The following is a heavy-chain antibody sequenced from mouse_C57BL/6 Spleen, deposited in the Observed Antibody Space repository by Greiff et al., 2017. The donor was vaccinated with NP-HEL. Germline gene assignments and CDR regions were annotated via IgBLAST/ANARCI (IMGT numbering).Heavy chain of an antibody. Sequence: VQLQQSGAELVRPGTSVKVSCKASGYAFTNYLIEWVKQRPGQGLEWIGVINPGSGGTNYNEKFKGKATLTADKSSSTAYMQLSSLTSEDSAVYFCARRTYDYAWFAYWGQGTLVTVSA. CDR3: ARRTYDYAWFAY. CDR1: GYAFTNYL. V-gene: IGHV1-54*01. CDR2: INPGSGGT. D-gene: IGHD2-4*01. J-gene: IGHJ3*01.